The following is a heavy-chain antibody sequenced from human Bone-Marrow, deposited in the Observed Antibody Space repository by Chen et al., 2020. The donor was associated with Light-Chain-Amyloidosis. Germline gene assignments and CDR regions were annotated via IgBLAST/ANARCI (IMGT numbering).Heavy chain of an antibody. Sequence: QLQLQESGPRLVKPSETLSLTCTVSGASIRSRGYFWDWIRQPPGKGLEWIGGTYYSGGTYYTPSLKSRVTISVDTSKNQFSLTLSSVTAADTAVYYCASASELLTFYFDDWGQGALVSVSS. V-gene: IGHV4-39*01. D-gene: IGHD1-7*01. CDR1: GASIRSRGYF. CDR2: TYYSGGT. CDR3: ASASELLTFYFDD. J-gene: IGHJ4*02.